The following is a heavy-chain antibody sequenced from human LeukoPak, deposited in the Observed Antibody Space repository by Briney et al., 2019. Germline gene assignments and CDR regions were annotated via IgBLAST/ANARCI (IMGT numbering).Heavy chain of an antibody. V-gene: IGHV1-46*01. CDR2: INSSGGST. CDR3: ARGSAAGPSARYYFDY. D-gene: IGHD6-13*01. J-gene: IGHJ4*02. CDR1: GYTFTNYY. Sequence: ASVKVSCKASGYTFTNYYMHWVRQAPGQGPEWMGIINSSGGSTSYAQKFQGRVTMTRDTSTSTVYMELSSLSSEGTAVYFCARGSAAGPSARYYFDYWGQGTLVTVSS.